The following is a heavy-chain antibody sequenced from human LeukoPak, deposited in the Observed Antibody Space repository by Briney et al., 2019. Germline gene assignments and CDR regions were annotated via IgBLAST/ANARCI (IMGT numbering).Heavy chain of an antibody. CDR2: INWNGGST. Sequence: RTGGSLRLSCAASGFTFNDYGMSWVRQAPGKGLEWVSGINWNGGSTGYADSVKGRFTISRDNAKNSLYLQMNSLRAEDTALYYCARDVHYYDSSGYSYFDYWGQGTLVTVSS. V-gene: IGHV3-20*04. CDR3: ARDVHYYDSSGYSYFDY. D-gene: IGHD3-22*01. CDR1: GFTFNDYG. J-gene: IGHJ4*02.